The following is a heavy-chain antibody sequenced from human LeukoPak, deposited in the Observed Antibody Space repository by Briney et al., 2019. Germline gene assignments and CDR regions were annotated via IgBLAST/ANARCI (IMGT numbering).Heavy chain of an antibody. V-gene: IGHV3-21*01. CDR1: GFTFSSYS. CDR3: ASAAYYGSGSHYTFRGLDY. Sequence: PGGSLRLSCAASGFTFSSYSMNWVRQAPGKGLEWVSSISSSSSYIYYADSAKRRFTISRDNAKNSRYLQMNNLRVEDTAVYYCASAAYYGSGSHYTFRGLDYWGQGTLVTVSS. J-gene: IGHJ4*02. CDR2: ISSSSSYI. D-gene: IGHD3-10*01.